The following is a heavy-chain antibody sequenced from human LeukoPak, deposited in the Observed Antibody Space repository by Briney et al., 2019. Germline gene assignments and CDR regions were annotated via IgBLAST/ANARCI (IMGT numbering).Heavy chain of an antibody. CDR2: ISYDGSNK. CDR3: ARDLVAGTKIDY. Sequence: GRSLRLSCAASGFTFSSYAMHWVRQAPGKGLVWVAVISYDGSNKYYADSVKGRFTISRDNSKNTLYLQMNSLRAEDTAVYYCARDLVAGTKIDYWGQGTLVTVSS. CDR1: GFTFSSYA. V-gene: IGHV3-30-3*01. D-gene: IGHD6-19*01. J-gene: IGHJ4*02.